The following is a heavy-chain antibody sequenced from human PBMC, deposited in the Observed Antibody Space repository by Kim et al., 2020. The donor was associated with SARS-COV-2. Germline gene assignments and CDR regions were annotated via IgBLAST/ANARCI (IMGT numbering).Heavy chain of an antibody. CDR3: ASVFDGDYANYYFDY. CDR2: IYYSGST. CDR1: GGSISSYY. D-gene: IGHD4-17*01. J-gene: IGHJ4*02. Sequence: SETLSLTCSVSGGSISSYYCCWIWNRPRTGLELIGYIYYSGSTTYNPTLNSRVTISVDMSKNQIYLKLSSVTAADTAVYYCASVFDGDYANYYFDYWGQGTLVTVSS. V-gene: IGHV4-59*13.